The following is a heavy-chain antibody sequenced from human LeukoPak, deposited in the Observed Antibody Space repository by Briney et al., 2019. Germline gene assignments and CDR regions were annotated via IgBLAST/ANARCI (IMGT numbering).Heavy chain of an antibody. CDR2: ISSSSSTI. CDR3: ARVVVDIVVVVAANDY. CDR1: GFTFSSYS. J-gene: IGHJ4*02. V-gene: IGHV3-48*02. D-gene: IGHD2-15*01. Sequence: GGSLRLSCAASGFTFSSYSMNWVRQAPGKGLEWVSYISSSSSTIYYADSVKGRFTISRDNAKNSLYLQMNSLRDEGTAVYYCARVVVDIVVVVAANDYWGQGTLVTVSS.